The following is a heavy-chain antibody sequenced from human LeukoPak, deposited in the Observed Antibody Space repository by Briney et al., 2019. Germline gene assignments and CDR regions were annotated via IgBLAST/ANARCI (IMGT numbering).Heavy chain of an antibody. J-gene: IGHJ5*02. CDR1: GGSISSGGYY. CDR2: IYYSGST. Sequence: SETLSLTCTVSGGSISSGGYYWSWIRQHPGKGLEWIGYIYYSGSTYYNPSLKSRVTISVGTSKNQFSLKLSSVTAADTAVYYCARSPLEATYGDYEGSWFDPWGQGTLVTVSS. D-gene: IGHD4-17*01. CDR3: ARSPLEATYGDYEGSWFDP. V-gene: IGHV4-31*03.